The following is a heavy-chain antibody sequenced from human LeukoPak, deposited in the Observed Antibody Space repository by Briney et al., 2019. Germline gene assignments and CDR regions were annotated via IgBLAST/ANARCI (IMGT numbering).Heavy chain of an antibody. V-gene: IGHV1-18*01. J-gene: IGHJ4*02. CDR2: ISAQNGNT. Sequence: ASVKVSCKASGYTFSSYAISWVRRASGQGLEWMGWISAQNGNTNYAQRLQGRVTMTTDTSTSTAYMELRSLRSDDTAVYYCARAGGYTSSPQGYWGQGTLVTVSS. CDR1: GYTFSSYA. D-gene: IGHD6-13*01. CDR3: ARAGGYTSSPQGY.